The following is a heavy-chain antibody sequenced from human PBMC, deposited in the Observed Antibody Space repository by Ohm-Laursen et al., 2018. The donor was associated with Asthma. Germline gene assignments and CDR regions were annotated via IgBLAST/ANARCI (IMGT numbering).Heavy chain of an antibody. D-gene: IGHD5-24*01. J-gene: IGHJ5*02. CDR3: AKDGGFEGDGYNLVS. CDR1: GFIFTSYG. V-gene: IGHV3-30*18. CDR2: MPYDGKNE. Sequence: SLRLSCTASGFIFTSYGIHWVRQAPGRGLEWVALMPYDGKNEKFVESVKGRFTLSRDESKNTVYLQMNSLRADDTAVYYCAKDGGFEGDGYNLVSWGQGPLVTASS.